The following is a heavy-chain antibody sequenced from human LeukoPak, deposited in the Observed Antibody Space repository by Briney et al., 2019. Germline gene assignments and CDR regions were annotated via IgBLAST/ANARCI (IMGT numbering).Heavy chain of an antibody. Sequence: SETLSLTCTVSGGSISSSSYYWGWIRQPPGKGLEWIGSIYYRGSTYYNPSLKSRVTISVDTSKNQFSLKLSSVTAADTAVYYCVRRARYGDYPFDYWGQGTLVTVSS. CDR1: GGSISSSSYY. CDR2: IYYRGST. V-gene: IGHV4-39*01. D-gene: IGHD4-17*01. CDR3: VRRARYGDYPFDY. J-gene: IGHJ4*02.